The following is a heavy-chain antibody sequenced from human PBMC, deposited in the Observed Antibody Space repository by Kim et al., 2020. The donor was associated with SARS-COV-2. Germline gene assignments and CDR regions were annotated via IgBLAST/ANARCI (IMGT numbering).Heavy chain of an antibody. CDR1: GFTFSSYS. J-gene: IGHJ4*02. D-gene: IGHD5-12*01. CDR3: ARDLSVVTRGGYERNDY. Sequence: GGSLRLSCAASGFTFSSYSMNWVRQAPGKGLEWVSSISSSSSYIYYADSVKGRFTISRDNAKNSLYLQMNSLRAEDTAVYYCARDLSVVTRGGYERNDYWGQGTLVTVSS. CDR2: ISSSSSYI. V-gene: IGHV3-21*01.